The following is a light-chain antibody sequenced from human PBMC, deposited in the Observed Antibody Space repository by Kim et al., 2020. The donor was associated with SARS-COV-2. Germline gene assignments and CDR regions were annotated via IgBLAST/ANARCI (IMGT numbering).Light chain of an antibody. CDR3: QVWDSSSDHRVV. V-gene: IGLV3-21*04. Sequence: PEQPAWFCGGGHSIGMKGVHWYQQQSGQAPVLVMCYDSDRPSGIPERFSGSNSGNTATLTISRVEAGDEADYYCQVWDSSSDHRVVFGGGTQLTVL. CDR1: SIGMKG. J-gene: IGLJ2*01. CDR2: YDS.